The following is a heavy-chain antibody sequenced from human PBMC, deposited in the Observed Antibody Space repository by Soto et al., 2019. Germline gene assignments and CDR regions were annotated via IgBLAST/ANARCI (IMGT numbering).Heavy chain of an antibody. D-gene: IGHD5-12*01. CDR2: INAGNGNT. V-gene: IGHV1-3*01. CDR3: ASRTPSGYDSDYYSYGMDV. J-gene: IGHJ6*02. Sequence: GASVKVSCKASGYTFTSYAMHWVRQAPGQRLEWMGWINAGNGNTKYSQKFQGRVTITRDTSASTAYMELSSLRSEDTAVYYCASRTPSGYDSDYYSYGMDVWGQGTTVTVSS. CDR1: GYTFTSYA.